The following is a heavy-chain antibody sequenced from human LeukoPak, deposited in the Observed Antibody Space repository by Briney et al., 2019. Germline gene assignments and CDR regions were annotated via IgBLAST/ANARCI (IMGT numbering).Heavy chain of an antibody. Sequence: SETLSLTCAVYGGSFSGYYWSWIRQPPGKGLEWIGEINHSGSTNYNPSLKSRVTISVDTSKNQFSLKLSSVTAADTAVYYCARWISRGYYDSSGYSGDAFDIWGQGTMVTVSS. D-gene: IGHD3-22*01. CDR2: INHSGST. V-gene: IGHV4-34*01. J-gene: IGHJ3*02. CDR3: ARWISRGYYDSSGYSGDAFDI. CDR1: GGSFSGYY.